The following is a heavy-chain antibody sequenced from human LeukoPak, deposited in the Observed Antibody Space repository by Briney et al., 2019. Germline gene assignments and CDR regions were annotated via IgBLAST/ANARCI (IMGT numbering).Heavy chain of an antibody. CDR2: ISAYNGNT. V-gene: IGHV1-18*01. CDR3: ARDRGVRHCYDSSGYPV. J-gene: IGHJ4*02. CDR1: GYTFTSYG. D-gene: IGHD3-22*01. Sequence: ASVKVSCKASGYTFTSYGISWVRQAPGQGLEWMGWISAYNGNTNYAQKLQGRVTMTTDTSTSTAYMELRSLRSDDTAVYYCARDRGVRHCYDSSGYPVWGQGTLVTVSS.